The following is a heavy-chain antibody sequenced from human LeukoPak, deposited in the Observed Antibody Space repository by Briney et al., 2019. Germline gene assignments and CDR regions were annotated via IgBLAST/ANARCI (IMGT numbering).Heavy chain of an antibody. D-gene: IGHD6-19*01. CDR2: IYQSGST. CDR3: ARVAIYMAVAPRDYYYYMDV. Sequence: KPSETLSLTCAVSGYSISSAYYWGWLRQPPGQGLEWIGSIYQSGSTYYNPSLQSRVTISVDTSKNQFSLKLSSVTAADTAVYYCARVAIYMAVAPRDYYYYMDVWGKGTTVTVSS. J-gene: IGHJ6*03. V-gene: IGHV4-38-2*01. CDR1: GYSISSAYY.